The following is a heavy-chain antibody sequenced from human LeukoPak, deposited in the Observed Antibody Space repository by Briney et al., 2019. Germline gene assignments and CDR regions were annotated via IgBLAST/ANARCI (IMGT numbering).Heavy chain of an antibody. J-gene: IGHJ4*02. Sequence: SVKVSCKASGGTFSSYAISWVRQAPGQGLEWMGGIIPIFGTANYAQKFQGRVTITTDESTSTAYMELSSLRSEDTAVYYCARSRYIVVVPAAYNRYFDYWGQGTLVTVSS. CDR2: IIPIFGTA. V-gene: IGHV1-69*05. CDR1: GGTFSSYA. CDR3: ARSRYIVVVPAAYNRYFDY. D-gene: IGHD2-2*01.